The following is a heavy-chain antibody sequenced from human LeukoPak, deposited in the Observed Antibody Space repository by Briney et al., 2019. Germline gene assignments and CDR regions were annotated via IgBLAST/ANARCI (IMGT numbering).Heavy chain of an antibody. CDR2: ISGYNGNT. CDR3: ARAYHSDRQAYSSGWYLDY. J-gene: IGHJ4*02. V-gene: IGHV1-18*01. CDR1: GYTFTNYD. D-gene: IGHD6-19*01. Sequence: ASVKVSCKASGYTFTNYDITWVRQAPGQGLEWMGWISGYNGNTNYAQKFQARVTMTTDTSTSTAYMELRSLRSDDTAVYYCARAYHSDRQAYSSGWYLDYWGQGTLVTVSP.